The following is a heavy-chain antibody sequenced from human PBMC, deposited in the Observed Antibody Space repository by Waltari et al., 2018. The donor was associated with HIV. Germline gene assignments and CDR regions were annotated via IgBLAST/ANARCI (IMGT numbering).Heavy chain of an antibody. J-gene: IGHJ4*02. Sequence: EVQLVESGGRLIQPGGSLRLSCAASGFTVINNYMSWVRQAPGKGLEWVSVSYNSGVTYYASSVGGRFTVSRDDSKNTLYLQMNSLRAEDTAVYYCAKTGGLHLGEFSFDYWGQGTLVTVST. V-gene: IGHV3-53*01. CDR1: GFTVINNY. D-gene: IGHD3-16*02. CDR2: SYNSGVT. CDR3: AKTGGLHLGEFSFDY.